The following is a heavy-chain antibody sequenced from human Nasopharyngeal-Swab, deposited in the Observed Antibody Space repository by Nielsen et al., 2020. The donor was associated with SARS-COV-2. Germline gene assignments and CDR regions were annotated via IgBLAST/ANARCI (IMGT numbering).Heavy chain of an antibody. J-gene: IGHJ4*02. Sequence: GSLRLSCTVSSGSISSGSYYWSWIRQPPGKGLEWIGYIHSSGSTKYNPSLKSRVTISVDTSKNQFSLKLSSVTAADTAVYYCAREYYDILTGYSRFEYWGQGTLVTVSS. V-gene: IGHV4-61*01. CDR3: AREYYDILTGYSRFEY. CDR2: IHSSGST. CDR1: SGSISSGSYY. D-gene: IGHD3-9*01.